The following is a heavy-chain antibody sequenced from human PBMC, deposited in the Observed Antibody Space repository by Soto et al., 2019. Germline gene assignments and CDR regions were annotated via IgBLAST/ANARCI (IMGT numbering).Heavy chain of an antibody. J-gene: IGHJ6*03. CDR3: ARILYSNTFYYYYMDV. D-gene: IGHD6-13*01. CDR1: GFTVTSNY. V-gene: IGHV3-53*04. CDR2: IYSGGST. Sequence: GGSLRLSCAVSGFTVTSNYMSWVRQAPGKGLEWVSIIYSGGSTYYADSVKGRFTISRHNSRNTLYLQMNSLRTEDTAVYYCARILYSNTFYYYYMDVWGKGTTVTVSS.